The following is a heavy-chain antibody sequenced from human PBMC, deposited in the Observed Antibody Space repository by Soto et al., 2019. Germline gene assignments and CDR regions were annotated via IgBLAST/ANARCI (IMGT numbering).Heavy chain of an antibody. CDR1: GGSISTYY. CDR2: THYTGST. Sequence: PSETLSLTCTVSGGSISTYYWSWIRQPPGKGLEWIGFTHYTGSTYYNPSLRSRVTISVDTSNNQFSLKLNSVTAADTAVYYCARESAGSGKNNWFDPWGQGTLVTVSS. J-gene: IGHJ5*02. D-gene: IGHD3-10*01. V-gene: IGHV4-59*01. CDR3: ARESAGSGKNNWFDP.